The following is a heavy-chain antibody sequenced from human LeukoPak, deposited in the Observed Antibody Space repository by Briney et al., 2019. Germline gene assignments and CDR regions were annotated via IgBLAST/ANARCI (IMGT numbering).Heavy chain of an antibody. V-gene: IGHV4-30-2*01. J-gene: IGHJ3*02. CDR3: ARDSSSGGAFDI. Sequence: PSETLSLTCAVSGGSISSGGYSWSWIWQPPGKGLEWIGYIYHSGSTYYNPSLKSRVTISVDRSKNQFSLKLSSVTAADTAVYYCARDSSSGGAFDIWGQGTMVTVSS. D-gene: IGHD2-15*01. CDR2: IYHSGST. CDR1: GGSISSGGYS.